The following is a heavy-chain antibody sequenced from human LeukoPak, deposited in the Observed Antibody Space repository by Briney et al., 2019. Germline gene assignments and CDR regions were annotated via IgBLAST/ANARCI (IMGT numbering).Heavy chain of an antibody. V-gene: IGHV3-64*01. Sequence: GGSLRLSCAASGFTFNNYAMHWVRQAPGKGLEYVSAIGGDGGSTYANSVKGRFTISRDNAKNTLYLQMNSLRAEDTAVYYCARDTDRYYFDYWGQGTLVTVSS. J-gene: IGHJ4*02. CDR1: GFTFNNYA. CDR2: IGGDGGST. CDR3: ARDTDRYYFDY.